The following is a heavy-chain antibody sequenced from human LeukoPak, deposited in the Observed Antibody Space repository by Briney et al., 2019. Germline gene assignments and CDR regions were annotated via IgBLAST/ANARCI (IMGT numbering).Heavy chain of an antibody. V-gene: IGHV4-39*01. J-gene: IGHJ1*01. CDR1: GGSISSSSYY. CDR3: ARGFMGSGYYYRYFQH. D-gene: IGHD3-22*01. CDR2: IYYSGST. Sequence: PSETLSLTCTVSGGSISSSSYYWGWIRQPPGKGLEWIGSIYYSGSTYYNPSLKSRVTISVDTSKNQFSLKLSSVTAADKAVYYCARGFMGSGYYYRYFQHWGRGTLVTVSS.